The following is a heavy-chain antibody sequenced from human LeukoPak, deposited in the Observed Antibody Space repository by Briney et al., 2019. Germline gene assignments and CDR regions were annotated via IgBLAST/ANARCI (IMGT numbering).Heavy chain of an antibody. CDR1: GGSFSGYY. V-gene: IGHV4-34*01. CDR2: INHSGST. D-gene: IGHD7-27*01. J-gene: IGHJ5*02. Sequence: SSETLSLTCAVYGGSFSGYYWSWIRQPPGKGLEWIGEINHSGSTNYNPSLKGRVTISVDTSKNQFSLKLSSVTAADTAVYYCARVLGWFDPWGQGTLVTVSS. CDR3: ARVLGWFDP.